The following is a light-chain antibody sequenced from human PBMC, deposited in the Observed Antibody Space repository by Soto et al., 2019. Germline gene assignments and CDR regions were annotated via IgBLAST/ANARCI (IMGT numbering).Light chain of an antibody. V-gene: IGKV1-5*01. Sequence: DIQMTQSRSTLSASVGDRVTISCRASQSISSWLAWYQQKPGKAPNLLIYDASSLQSGVPSRFSGIGSGTEFTLTISSLQPDDFATYYCQQYSSHWTFGQGTKVDIK. CDR1: QSISSW. J-gene: IGKJ1*01. CDR2: DAS. CDR3: QQYSSHWT.